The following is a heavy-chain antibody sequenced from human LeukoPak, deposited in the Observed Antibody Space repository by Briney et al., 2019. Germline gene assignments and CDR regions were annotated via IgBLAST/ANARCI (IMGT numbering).Heavy chain of an antibody. D-gene: IGHD1-26*01. CDR2: IIPIFGTA. Sequence: SVKVSCKASGGTFSSYAISWVRQAPGQGLEWMGGIIPIFGTANYAQKFQGRVTITADESTSTAYVELSSLRSEDTAVYYCATHPWEHKNWYFDLWGRGTLVTVSS. CDR3: ATHPWEHKNWYFDL. CDR1: GGTFSSYA. V-gene: IGHV1-69*13. J-gene: IGHJ2*01.